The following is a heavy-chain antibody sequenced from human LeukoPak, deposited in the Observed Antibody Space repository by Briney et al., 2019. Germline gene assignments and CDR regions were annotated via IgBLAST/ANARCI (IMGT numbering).Heavy chain of an antibody. J-gene: IGHJ4*02. V-gene: IGHV3-48*04. CDR1: GFTFSSYS. D-gene: IGHD2-2*02. CDR3: ARIIPPFDY. Sequence: GGSLRLSCAASGFTFSSYSMNWVRQAPGKGLEWVSYISSGSSTIYYADSVKGRFTISRDNAKNSLYLQMNSLRAEDTAVYYCARIIPPFDYWGQGTLVTVSS. CDR2: ISSGSSTI.